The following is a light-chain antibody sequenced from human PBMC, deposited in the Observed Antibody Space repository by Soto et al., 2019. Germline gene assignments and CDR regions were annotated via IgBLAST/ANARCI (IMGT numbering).Light chain of an antibody. Sequence: EVLLTQSPATLSLSPGERATLSCRASQSVGSNLAWYQQRPGQAPRLLIYDASNRATGIPGRFSGSGSGTDFTLTISSLEPEDFAVYYCQQRSNWVTFGGGTKVEIK. V-gene: IGKV3-11*01. CDR1: QSVGSN. CDR3: QQRSNWVT. CDR2: DAS. J-gene: IGKJ4*01.